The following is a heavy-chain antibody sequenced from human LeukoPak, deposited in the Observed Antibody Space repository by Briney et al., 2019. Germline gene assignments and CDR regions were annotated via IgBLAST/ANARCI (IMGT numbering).Heavy chain of an antibody. Sequence: GGSLRLSCAASGFTFSSYTMSWVRQAPGKGLEWVSTITTSDGNTYYADSVKGRFTVSRDNSKNTLYLQMNSLRAEDTAVYYCAKVISTSGFDSWGQGTLVTVSS. CDR3: AKVISTSGFDS. CDR2: ITTSDGNT. D-gene: IGHD3-22*01. J-gene: IGHJ4*02. CDR1: GFTFSSYT. V-gene: IGHV3-23*01.